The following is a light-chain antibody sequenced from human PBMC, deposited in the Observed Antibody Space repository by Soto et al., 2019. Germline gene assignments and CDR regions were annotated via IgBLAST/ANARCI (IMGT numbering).Light chain of an antibody. Sequence: EAVLTQSPATLSSYPGETVTLSCRASENVRAFLAWSQQKPGQSPRLLIYGSSTRASGCPARFSGSGSGTEFTLTISSLQSADSAVYYCHQFTAWPPTFGQGTKVEI. V-gene: IGKV3D-15*01. CDR3: HQFTAWPPT. J-gene: IGKJ1*01. CDR1: ENVRAF. CDR2: GSS.